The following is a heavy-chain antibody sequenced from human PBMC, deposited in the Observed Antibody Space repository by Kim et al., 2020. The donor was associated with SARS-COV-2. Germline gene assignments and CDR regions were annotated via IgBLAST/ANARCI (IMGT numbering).Heavy chain of an antibody. CDR3: ARDRARGASSRVVVPAAMPSYGMDV. D-gene: IGHD2-2*01. CDR1: GCTFSSYG. CDR2: IWYDGSNK. Sequence: GGSLRLSCAASGCTFSSYGMHWVRQAPGKGLEWVAVIWYDGSNKYYADSVKGRFTISRDNSKNTLYLQMNSLRAEDTAVYYCARDRARGASSRVVVPAAMPSYGMDVWGQGTTVTVSS. V-gene: IGHV3-33*01. J-gene: IGHJ6*02.